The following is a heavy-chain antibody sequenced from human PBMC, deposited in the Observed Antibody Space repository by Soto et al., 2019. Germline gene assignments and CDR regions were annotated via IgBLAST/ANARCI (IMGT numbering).Heavy chain of an antibody. CDR2: INHSGST. V-gene: IGHV4-34*01. Sequence: PSETLSLTCAVYGGSFSGYYWTWIRQPPGTGLEWIGEINHSGSTNYNPSLKSRVTMSVDTSKNQFSLKVNSVTAADTAVYYCARESYYGSGATVVDYWGQGTLVTVS. J-gene: IGHJ4*02. CDR1: GGSFSGYY. CDR3: ARESYYGSGATVVDY. D-gene: IGHD3-10*01.